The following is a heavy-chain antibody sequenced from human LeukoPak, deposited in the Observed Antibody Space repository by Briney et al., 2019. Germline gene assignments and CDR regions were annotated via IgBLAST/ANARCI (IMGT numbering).Heavy chain of an antibody. CDR1: GGSISSGSYY. CDR3: AREEATYYYDSSGFGD. Sequence: PSETLSLTCTVSGGSISSGSYYWSWIWQPAGKGLEWIGRIYTSGSTNYNPSLKSRVTISVDTSKNQFSLKLSSVTAADTAVYYCAREEATYYYDSSGFGDWGQGTLVTVSS. CDR2: IYTSGST. J-gene: IGHJ4*02. D-gene: IGHD3-22*01. V-gene: IGHV4-61*02.